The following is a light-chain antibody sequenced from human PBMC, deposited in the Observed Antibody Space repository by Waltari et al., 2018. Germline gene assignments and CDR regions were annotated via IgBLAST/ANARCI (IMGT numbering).Light chain of an antibody. J-gene: IGLJ3*02. CDR3: SSESSDKVVL. CDR1: SSDVGSSNS. CDR2: DVS. V-gene: IGLV2-14*03. Sequence: QSALTQPASVSGSPGQSVTISCTGTSSDVGSSNSVSWYQDHPGQGPKVIIYDVSGRPSGVSARFSGSKSGNTASLTISGLQAEDEADYYCSSESSDKVVLFGGGTKVTVL.